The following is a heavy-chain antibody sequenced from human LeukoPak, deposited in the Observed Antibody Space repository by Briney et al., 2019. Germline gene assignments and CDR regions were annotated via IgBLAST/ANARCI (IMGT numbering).Heavy chain of an antibody. CDR3: ARSHDSSGYSDY. Sequence: SSETLSLTCAVYGGSFSGYYWSWIRQPPGKGLEWIGEINHSGSTNYNPSLKSRVTISVDTSKNQFSLKLSSVTAADTAVYYCARSHDSSGYSDYWGQGTLVTVSS. D-gene: IGHD3-22*01. J-gene: IGHJ4*02. V-gene: IGHV4-34*01. CDR2: INHSGST. CDR1: GGSFSGYY.